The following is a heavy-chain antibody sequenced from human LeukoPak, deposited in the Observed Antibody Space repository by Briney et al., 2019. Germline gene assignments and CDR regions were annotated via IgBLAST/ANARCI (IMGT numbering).Heavy chain of an antibody. D-gene: IGHD3-9*01. Sequence: GASVKVSCKASGGTFSSYAISWVRQAPGQGLEWMGGIIPIFGTANYAQKFQGRVTITADESTSTAYMELSSLRSDDTAVYYCARDRAVLTGHGVDYWGQGTLVTVSS. CDR2: IIPIFGTA. CDR1: GGTFSSYA. V-gene: IGHV1-69*01. CDR3: ARDRAVLTGHGVDY. J-gene: IGHJ4*02.